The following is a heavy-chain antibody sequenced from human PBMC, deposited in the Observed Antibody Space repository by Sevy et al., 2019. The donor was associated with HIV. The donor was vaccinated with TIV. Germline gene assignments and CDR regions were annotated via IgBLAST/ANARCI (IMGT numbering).Heavy chain of an antibody. CDR3: ARDHRAEDSSRIDGFDI. V-gene: IGHV1-18*01. CDR1: GYTFITSG. Sequence: ASVKVSCKASGYTFITSGISWVRQAPGQGLEWMGWISAYNGNTNYAQKLQDRVTMTTDTSTSTAYMELRSLRSDDTAVYYCARDHRAEDSSRIDGFDIRGQGTMVTVSS. D-gene: IGHD3-22*01. J-gene: IGHJ3*02. CDR2: ISAYNGNT.